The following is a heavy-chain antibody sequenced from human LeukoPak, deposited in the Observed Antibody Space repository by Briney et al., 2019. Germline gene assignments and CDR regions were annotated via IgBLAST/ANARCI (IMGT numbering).Heavy chain of an antibody. CDR2: INPSGGST. CDR3: ARVAPGTSYAIDI. J-gene: IGHJ3*02. CDR1: GYTFTSYY. D-gene: IGHD2-2*01. Sequence: SSVTVSCKASGYTFTSYYMHWVRQAPGQGLEWMGIINPSGGSTSYAQKFQGRVTMTRDMYTSTVYMELSSLRSEDTAVYYCARVAPGTSYAIDIWGQGTMVTVSS. V-gene: IGHV1-46*01.